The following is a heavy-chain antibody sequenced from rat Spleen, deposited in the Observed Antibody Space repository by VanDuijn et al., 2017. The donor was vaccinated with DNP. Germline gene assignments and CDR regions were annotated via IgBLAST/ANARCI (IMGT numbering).Heavy chain of an antibody. D-gene: IGHD1-10*01. J-gene: IGHJ1*01. Sequence: EVQLVASGGGLVQPGRSLKLSCEDSGFTFSDYNMAWVRQAPKKGLEWVATISYDGSSTHYRDSVKGRFTISRDNAKNTLYLQMNRLRSEDTATYYCARGNNNYPYWSFDFWGPGTMVTVSS. CDR1: GFTFSDYN. CDR2: ISYDGSST. CDR3: ARGNNNYPYWSFDF. V-gene: IGHV5-7*01.